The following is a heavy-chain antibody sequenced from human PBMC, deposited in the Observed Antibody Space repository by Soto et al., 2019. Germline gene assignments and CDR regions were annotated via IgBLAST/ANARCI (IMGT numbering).Heavy chain of an antibody. CDR2: ISGSGGST. CDR3: AKEGGYCSSTSCPYYFDY. Sequence: EVQLLESGGGLVQPGGSLRLSCAASGFTFSSNAMSWVRQAPGKGLEWVSAISGSGGSTYYADSVKGRFTISRDNSKNTLYLQMNSLRAEDTAVYYCAKEGGYCSSTSCPYYFDYWGQGTLVTVSS. V-gene: IGHV3-23*01. D-gene: IGHD2-2*01. J-gene: IGHJ4*02. CDR1: GFTFSSNA.